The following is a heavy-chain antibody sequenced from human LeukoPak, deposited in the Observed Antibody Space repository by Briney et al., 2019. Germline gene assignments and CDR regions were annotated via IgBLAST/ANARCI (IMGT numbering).Heavy chain of an antibody. Sequence: GGSLRLSCAASGFTFSSYGMHWVRQAPGKGLEWVAVIWYDGSNKYYADSVKGRFTISRDNSKNTLYLQMNSLRAEDTAVYYCARGFVVVVPAKTSNWFDPWGQGTLVTVSS. V-gene: IGHV3-33*01. CDR2: IWYDGSNK. J-gene: IGHJ5*02. CDR3: ARGFVVVVPAKTSNWFDP. D-gene: IGHD2-2*01. CDR1: GFTFSSYG.